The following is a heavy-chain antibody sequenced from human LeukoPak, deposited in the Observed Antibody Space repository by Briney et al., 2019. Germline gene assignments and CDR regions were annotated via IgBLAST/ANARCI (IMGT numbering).Heavy chain of an antibody. D-gene: IGHD5-12*01. J-gene: IGHJ4*02. CDR3: ARDRRGGYSWYFDY. CDR1: GLTFSTLA. CDR2: IKQDGSEK. Sequence: GGSLRLSCAASGLTFSTLAFHWVRQAPGKGLEWVANIKQDGSEKYYVDSVKGRFTISRDNAKNSLYLQMNSLRAEDTAVYYCARDRRGGYSWYFDYWGQGTLVTVSP. V-gene: IGHV3-7*01.